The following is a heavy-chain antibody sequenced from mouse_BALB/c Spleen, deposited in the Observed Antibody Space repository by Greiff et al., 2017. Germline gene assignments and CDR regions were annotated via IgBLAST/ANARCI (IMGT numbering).Heavy chain of an antibody. D-gene: IGHD2-4*01. Sequence: QVQLQQSGAELVRPGTSVKVSCKASGYAFTNYLIEWVKQRPGQGLEWIGVINPGSGDTFYNQKFKGKATLTVDKSSSTAHMELRSLASEDSAVYYCARRGYDYDDYYAMDYWGQGTSVTVSS. CDR3: ARRGYDYDDYYAMDY. CDR1: GYAFTNYL. J-gene: IGHJ4*01. V-gene: IGHV1-54*01. CDR2: INPGSGDT.